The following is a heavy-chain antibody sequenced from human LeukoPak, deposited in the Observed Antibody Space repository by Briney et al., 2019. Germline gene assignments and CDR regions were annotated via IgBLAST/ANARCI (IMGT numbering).Heavy chain of an antibody. Sequence: GGSLRLSCPASGLTVSNNYMSWVRQAPGKGLEWVSVIYSGGTTYYADSVKGRFTISRDNSKNTLYLQMNSLRAEDTSVYYCARDLRETGHRDWGQGTLVIVSS. CDR1: GLTVSNNY. CDR3: ARDLRETGHRD. J-gene: IGHJ4*02. V-gene: IGHV3-66*01. D-gene: IGHD3-9*01. CDR2: IYSGGTT.